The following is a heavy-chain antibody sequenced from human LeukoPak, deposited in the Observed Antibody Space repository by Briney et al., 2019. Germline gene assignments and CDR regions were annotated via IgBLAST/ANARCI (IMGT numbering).Heavy chain of an antibody. CDR1: GGSFSGYY. Sequence: SETLSLTCAVYGGSFSGYYWSWIRQPPGKGLEWIGEINHSGSTNYNPSLKSRVTISVDTSKNQFSLKLSSVTAADTAVYYCARSGTYSGDSAHAFDIWGQGTMVTVSS. D-gene: IGHD5-12*01. V-gene: IGHV4-34*01. J-gene: IGHJ3*02. CDR2: INHSGST. CDR3: ARSGTYSGDSAHAFDI.